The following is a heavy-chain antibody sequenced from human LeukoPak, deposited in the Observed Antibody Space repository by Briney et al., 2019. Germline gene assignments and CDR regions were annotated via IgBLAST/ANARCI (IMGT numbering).Heavy chain of an antibody. J-gene: IGHJ4*02. CDR2: IKSKRDGGTI. Sequence: GGSLRLSWAASGFTFSNPWMTWVRQAPGKGLEWFGRIKSKRDGGTIDYAAPVKGRFTISRDDSKDTLYLQMNSLKIEDAAVYYCTTVGSAWNFDYWGQGTLVTVSS. CDR1: GFTFSNPW. D-gene: IGHD6-25*01. V-gene: IGHV3-15*01. CDR3: TTVGSAWNFDY.